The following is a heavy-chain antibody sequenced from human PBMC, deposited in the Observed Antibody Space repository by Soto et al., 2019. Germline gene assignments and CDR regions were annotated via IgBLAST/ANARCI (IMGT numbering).Heavy chain of an antibody. D-gene: IGHD6-19*01. Sequence: EMQVLESGGGLVQPGGSLRLSCAASGFAFSNFHMNWVRQAPGKGLQWVSTIGGAGNDIHYADSVKGRFTVSRDNSKNTLLLQMDGLRDDETAIYYCAKRYSSAWEAGMDVWGRGTTVTVSS. CDR1: GFAFSNFH. CDR2: IGGAGNDI. J-gene: IGHJ6*02. CDR3: AKRYSSAWEAGMDV. V-gene: IGHV3-23*01.